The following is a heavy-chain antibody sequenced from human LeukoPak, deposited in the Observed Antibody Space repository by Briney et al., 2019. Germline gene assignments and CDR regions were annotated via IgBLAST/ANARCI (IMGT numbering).Heavy chain of an antibody. CDR3: VKGACSSGCSGNH. D-gene: IGHD6-19*01. CDR1: GIAFSDSA. J-gene: IGHJ5*02. Sequence: GGSLRLSCAASGIAFSDSAMYWVRQAPGKGLECVSVITDRYNTYYGDSVKGRFTVSRDNSRKTLFLQMNSLRVDDTALYYCVKGACSSGCSGNHWGQGTRVIVSS. V-gene: IGHV3-23*01. CDR2: ITDRYNT.